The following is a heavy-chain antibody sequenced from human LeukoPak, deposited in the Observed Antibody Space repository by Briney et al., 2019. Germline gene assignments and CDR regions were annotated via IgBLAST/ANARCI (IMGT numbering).Heavy chain of an antibody. CDR2: INHSGST. Sequence: SETLSLTCAVYGGSFSGYYWSWIRQPPGKGLEWIGEINHSGSTNYNPSLKSRVTISVDTSKNQFSLKLSSVTAADTAVYYCAREAGTTEGFDYWGQGTLVTVSS. V-gene: IGHV4-34*01. J-gene: IGHJ4*02. CDR1: GGSFSGYY. CDR3: AREAGTTEGFDY. D-gene: IGHD1-1*01.